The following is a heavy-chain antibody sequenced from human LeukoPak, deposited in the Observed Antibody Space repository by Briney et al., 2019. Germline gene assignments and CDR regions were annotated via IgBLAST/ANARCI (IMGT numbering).Heavy chain of an antibody. CDR1: GFTFDDYA. J-gene: IGHJ4*02. V-gene: IGHV3-9*01. CDR2: INWNSDSI. CDR3: AINGGGDSGYGNFDY. D-gene: IGHD5-12*01. Sequence: GGSLRLSCAVSGFTFDDYAMHWVRHVPGKGLEWVSGINWNSDSIGYADSVKGRFTTSRDNAKNSLYLQMNSLRAEDTAFYYCAINGGGDSGYGNFDYWGQGTLVTVSS.